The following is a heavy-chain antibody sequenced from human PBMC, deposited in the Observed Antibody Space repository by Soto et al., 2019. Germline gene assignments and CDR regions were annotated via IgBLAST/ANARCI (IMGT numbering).Heavy chain of an antibody. D-gene: IGHD3-22*01. CDR2: ISTYNGNT. Sequence: QVQLVQSGAEVKKPGASVKVSCKASGYTFITYGVSWVRQAPGQGLDWLGWISTYNGNTRYAERLQGRGTMTTDTTTNTASMEMRNLRSDDTAVYYCARGPTDYYDNSANYFLDYWGQGTLVTVSS. CDR3: ARGPTDYYDNSANYFLDY. CDR1: GYTFITYG. J-gene: IGHJ4*02. V-gene: IGHV1-18*01.